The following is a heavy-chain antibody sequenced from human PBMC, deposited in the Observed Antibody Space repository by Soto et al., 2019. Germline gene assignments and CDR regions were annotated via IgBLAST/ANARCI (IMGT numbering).Heavy chain of an antibody. D-gene: IGHD6-13*01. CDR1: GYTFTSYD. Sequence: QVQLVQSGAEVKKPGASVKVSCKASGYTFTSYDINWVRQGTGQGLEWMGWMNPNSGNTGSAQKFQGRVTMTRNTSITTAYMELSSLRSEDTAVYYCARKRRDSSSWYNWFDPWGQGTLVTVSS. V-gene: IGHV1-8*01. CDR2: MNPNSGNT. J-gene: IGHJ5*02. CDR3: ARKRRDSSSWYNWFDP.